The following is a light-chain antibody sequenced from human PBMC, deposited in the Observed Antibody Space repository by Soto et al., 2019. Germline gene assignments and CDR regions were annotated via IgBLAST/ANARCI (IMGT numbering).Light chain of an antibody. Sequence: DLQLIQSPSFLSASVGDRVTITCRASQGIATSLAWYQQKPGKAPNLLIYAASTLQRGVPSRFSGSGSGTEFTLTISSLQPEDFATYYCQQLNAYPPVSFGPGTRVDIK. J-gene: IGKJ3*01. CDR2: AAS. CDR1: QGIATS. CDR3: QQLNAYPPVS. V-gene: IGKV1-9*01.